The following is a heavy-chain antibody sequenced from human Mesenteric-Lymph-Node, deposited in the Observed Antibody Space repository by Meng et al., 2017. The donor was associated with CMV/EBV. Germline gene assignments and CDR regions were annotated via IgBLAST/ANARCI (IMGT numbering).Heavy chain of an antibody. J-gene: IGHJ5*02. CDR2: IYYSGNT. CDR1: GGSISSSSYY. D-gene: IGHD3-10*01. Sequence: QLQLQESGSGLVKPSEHLSLTCTVSGGSISSSSYYWGWIRQPPGKGLEWIGSIYYSGNTYYNPSLKSRVTISVDTSKNQFSLKLSSVTAADTAVYYCARPHYYGSGSSPWFDPWGQGTLVTVSS. V-gene: IGHV4-39*01. CDR3: ARPHYYGSGSSPWFDP.